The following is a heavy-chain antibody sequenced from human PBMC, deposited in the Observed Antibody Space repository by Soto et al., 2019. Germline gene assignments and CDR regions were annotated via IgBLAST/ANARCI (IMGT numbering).Heavy chain of an antibody. Sequence: QVQLVESGGSVVQPGRSLRLSCAASGFTFSSYAMHWVRQAPGKGLEWVAVISYDGSNKYYADSVKGRFTISRDNSKNTLYLQMNSLRAEDTAVYYCAREDYYDSSVFDYWGQGTLVTVSS. CDR1: GFTFSSYA. CDR2: ISYDGSNK. V-gene: IGHV3-30-3*01. CDR3: AREDYYDSSVFDY. J-gene: IGHJ4*02. D-gene: IGHD3-22*01.